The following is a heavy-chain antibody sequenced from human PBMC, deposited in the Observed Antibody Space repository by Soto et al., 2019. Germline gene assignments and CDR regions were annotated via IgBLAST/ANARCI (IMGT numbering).Heavy chain of an antibody. CDR2: IKKDGSVK. Sequence: GGSLRLSCEASGFTFSSYWMNWARQAPGKGLEWVAIIKKDGSVKYYVDSVKGRFTISRDNAKNSLYLQMNGPRAEDTAVYYCAGGSGWLIDYWGRGTLVTVSS. D-gene: IGHD6-19*01. CDR3: AGGSGWLIDY. CDR1: GFTFSSYW. J-gene: IGHJ4*02. V-gene: IGHV3-7*03.